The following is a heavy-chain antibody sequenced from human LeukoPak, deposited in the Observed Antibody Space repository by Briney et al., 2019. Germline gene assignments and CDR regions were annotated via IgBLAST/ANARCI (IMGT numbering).Heavy chain of an antibody. CDR3: ARDHDYGGNQRAAFDI. V-gene: IGHV4-59*12. J-gene: IGHJ3*02. D-gene: IGHD4-23*01. Sequence: SETMSLTCTVSGGSISSYYWSWIRQPPGKGLEWIGYIYYSGSTYYNPSLKSRVTISVDRSKNQFSLKLSSVTAADTAVYYCARDHDYGGNQRAAFDIWGQGTMVTVSS. CDR2: IYYSGST. CDR1: GGSISSYY.